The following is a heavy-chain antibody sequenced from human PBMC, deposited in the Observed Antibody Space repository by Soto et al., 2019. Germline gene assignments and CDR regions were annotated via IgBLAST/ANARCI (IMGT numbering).Heavy chain of an antibody. CDR3: ARDRYYGSGTYYNFYSGMDF. V-gene: IGHV4-30-4*01. J-gene: IGHJ6*02. CDR1: EVSSNRGDGC. Sequence: TKSLRRPIAEVSSNRGDGCVRWKSPPPGKGXXGIGNIYYSGSTYYHPSLKSRVTISLDTSKNQFSLRLSSVTAADTAVYYCARDRYYGSGTYYNFYSGMDFWGHRFTVPVSS. CDR2: IYYSGST. D-gene: IGHD3-10*01.